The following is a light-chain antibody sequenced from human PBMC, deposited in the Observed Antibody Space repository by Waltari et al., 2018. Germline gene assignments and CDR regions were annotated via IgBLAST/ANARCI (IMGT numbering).Light chain of an antibody. Sequence: DIQMTQSPSSLSASVGDIVTITCRASQSISSYLNWYQQKPGKAPKLLIYAASSLQSGVPSRFSGSGSGTDFTLTISSLQPEDFATYYCQQSYSTPRITFGQGTRLEIK. CDR1: QSISSY. V-gene: IGKV1-39*01. J-gene: IGKJ5*01. CDR2: AAS. CDR3: QQSYSTPRIT.